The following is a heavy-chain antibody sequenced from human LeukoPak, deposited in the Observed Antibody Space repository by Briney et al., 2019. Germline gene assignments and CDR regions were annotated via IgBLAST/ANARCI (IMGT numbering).Heavy chain of an antibody. V-gene: IGHV1-2*02. CDR3: ARGSGLWFGYYWFDP. CDR2: INPNSGGT. J-gene: IGHJ5*02. Sequence: ASVKVSCKASGYTFTGYYMHWVRQVPGQGLEWMGWINPNSGGTNYAQKFQGRVTMTRDTSISTAYMELSRLRSDDTAVYYCARGSGLWFGYYWFDPWGQGTLVTVSS. D-gene: IGHD3-10*01. CDR1: GYTFTGYY.